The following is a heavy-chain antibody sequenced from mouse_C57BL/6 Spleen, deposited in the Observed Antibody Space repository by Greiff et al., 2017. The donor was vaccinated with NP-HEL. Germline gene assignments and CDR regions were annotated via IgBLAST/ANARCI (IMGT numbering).Heavy chain of an antibody. V-gene: IGHV1-69*01. D-gene: IGHD3-1*01. Sequence: QVQLQQPGAELVMPGASVKLSCKASGYTFTSYWMHWVKQRPGQGLEWIGEIDPSDSYTNYNQKFKGKSTLTVDKSSSTAYMQLSSLTSEDSAVYYCARRGGLGYAMDYWGKGTSVTVSS. CDR3: ARRGGLGYAMDY. CDR2: IDPSDSYT. CDR1: GYTFTSYW. J-gene: IGHJ4*01.